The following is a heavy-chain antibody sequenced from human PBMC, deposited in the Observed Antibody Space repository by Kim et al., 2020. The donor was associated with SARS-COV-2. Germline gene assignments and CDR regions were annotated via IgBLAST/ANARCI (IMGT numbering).Heavy chain of an antibody. CDR3: ARDPIVGATAQDDAFDI. Sequence: VKGRFTISRDNSKNTLYLQMNSLRAEDTAVYYCARDPIVGATAQDDAFDIWGQGTMVTVSS. V-gene: IGHV3-30*07. D-gene: IGHD1-26*01. J-gene: IGHJ3*02.